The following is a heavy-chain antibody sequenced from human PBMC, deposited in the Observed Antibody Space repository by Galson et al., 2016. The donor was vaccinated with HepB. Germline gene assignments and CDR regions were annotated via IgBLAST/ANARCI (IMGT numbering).Heavy chain of an antibody. V-gene: IGHV3-23*01. CDR1: GFALSAYA. CDR2: ISGSGGST. CDR3: AQGLGYCSSTSCFLYSYYAMDV. Sequence: SLRLSCAASGFALSAYAMSWVRQAPWKGLEWVSAISGSGGSTHHADAVKGRFPISSDNSKNTLDLQMNSLRAEDTALYYCAQGLGYCSSTSCFLYSYYAMDVWGQGTTVTVSS. J-gene: IGHJ6*02. D-gene: IGHD2-2*01.